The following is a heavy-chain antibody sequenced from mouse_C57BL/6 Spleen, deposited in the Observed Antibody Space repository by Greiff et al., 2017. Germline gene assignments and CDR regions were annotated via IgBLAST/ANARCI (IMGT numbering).Heavy chain of an antibody. CDR3: ARLGDSSGFWFAY. J-gene: IGHJ3*01. CDR2: IRNKANGYTT. Sequence: EVKVEESGGGLVQPGGSLSLSCAASGFTFTDYYMSWVRQPPGKALEWLGFIRNKANGYTTEYSASVKGRFTISRDNSQSILYLQMNALRAEDSATYYCARLGDSSGFWFAYWGQGTLVTVSA. CDR1: GFTFTDYY. D-gene: IGHD3-2*02. V-gene: IGHV7-3*01.